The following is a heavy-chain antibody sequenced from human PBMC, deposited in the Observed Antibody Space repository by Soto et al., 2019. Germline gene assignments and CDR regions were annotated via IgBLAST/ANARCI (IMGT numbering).Heavy chain of an antibody. CDR1: GGSFSGYY. J-gene: IGHJ5*02. D-gene: IGHD3-3*01. CDR2: INHSGST. V-gene: IGHV4-34*01. Sequence: QVQLQQWGAGLLKPSETLSLTCAVYGGSFSGYYWSWIRQPPGKGLEWIGEINHSGSTNYNPSLKSRVTISVDTSKNQFSLKLSSVTAAATAVYYCASITIFGVVTTIDPWGQGTLVTVSS. CDR3: ASITIFGVVTTIDP.